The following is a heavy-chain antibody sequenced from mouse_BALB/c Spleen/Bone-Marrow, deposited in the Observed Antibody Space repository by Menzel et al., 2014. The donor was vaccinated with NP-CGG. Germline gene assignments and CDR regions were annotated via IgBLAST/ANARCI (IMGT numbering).Heavy chain of an antibody. Sequence: VKLMESGAELMKPGASVKISCKATGYTFSSYWIEWVKQRPGHGLEWIGEILPGSGSTNYNEQFKGKATFTADTSSNTAYRQLSNLTSEDSAVYYCARYYRYDYWGQGTTLTVSS. J-gene: IGHJ2*01. D-gene: IGHD2-14*01. V-gene: IGHV1-9*01. CDR3: ARYYRYDY. CDR1: GYTFSSYW. CDR2: ILPGSGST.